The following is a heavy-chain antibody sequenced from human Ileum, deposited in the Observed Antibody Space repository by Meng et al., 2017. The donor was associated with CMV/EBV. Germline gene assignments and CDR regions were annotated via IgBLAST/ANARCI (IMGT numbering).Heavy chain of an antibody. Sequence: GESLKISCAASGFTFSNAWMSWVRQAPGKGLEWVGRIKSKTDGGTTDYAAPVKGRFTISRDDSKNTLYLQMNSLRAEDTAVYYCARDNVARSRYSTFDYWGQGTLVTVSS. CDR2: IKSKTDGGTT. CDR3: ARDNVARSRYSTFDY. D-gene: IGHD3-16*02. CDR1: GFTFSNAW. V-gene: IGHV3-15*01. J-gene: IGHJ4*02.